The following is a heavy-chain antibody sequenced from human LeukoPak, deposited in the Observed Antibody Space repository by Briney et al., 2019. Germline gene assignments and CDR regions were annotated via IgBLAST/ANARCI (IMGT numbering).Heavy chain of an antibody. CDR1: GYRFTSYW. CDR2: IYPGDSDT. Sequence: GESLKISCKGSGYRFTSYWIAWVRQMPGKGLEWMGIIYPGDSDTRYSPSFQGQVTISADKSISTAYLQWSSLKASDTAMYYCARHMSEDSSSFYYWGQGTLVTVSS. D-gene: IGHD6-6*01. V-gene: IGHV5-51*01. CDR3: ARHMSEDSSSFYY. J-gene: IGHJ4*02.